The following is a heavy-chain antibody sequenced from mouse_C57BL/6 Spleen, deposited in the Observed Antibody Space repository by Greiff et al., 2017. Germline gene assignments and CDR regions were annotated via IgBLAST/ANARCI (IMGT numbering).Heavy chain of an antibody. CDR1: GFTFSSYA. V-gene: IGHV5-4*01. J-gene: IGHJ4*01. CDR2: ISDGGSYT. CDR3: ARDRGSIYYGNAMDY. D-gene: IGHD2-1*01. Sequence: EVMLVESGGGLVKPGGSLKLSCAASGFTFSSYAMSWVRQTPEKRLEWVATISDGGSYTYYPDNVKGRFTISRDNAKNNLYLQMSHLKSEDTAMYYCARDRGSIYYGNAMDYWGQGTSVTVSS.